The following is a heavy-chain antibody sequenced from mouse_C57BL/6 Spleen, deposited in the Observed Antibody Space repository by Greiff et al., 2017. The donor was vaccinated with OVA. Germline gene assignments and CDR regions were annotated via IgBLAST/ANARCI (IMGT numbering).Heavy chain of an antibody. D-gene: IGHD1-2*01. CDR2: IYPGSGST. J-gene: IGHJ2*01. CDR3: ARAALTQGVYFDY. Sequence: VQLQQPGAELVKPGASVKMSCKASGYTFTSYWITWVKQRPGQGLEWIGDIYPGSGSTNYNEKFKSKATLTVDTSSSTAYMPLSSLTSEDSAVYYCARAALTQGVYFDYWGQGTTLTVSS. CDR1: GYTFTSYW. V-gene: IGHV1-55*01.